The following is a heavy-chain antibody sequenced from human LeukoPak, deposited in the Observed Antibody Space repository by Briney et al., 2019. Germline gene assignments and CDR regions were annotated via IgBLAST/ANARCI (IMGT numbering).Heavy chain of an antibody. CDR3: ASGFSSSPYFDY. CDR1: GFTFSTYY. D-gene: IGHD6-6*01. Sequence: GSLRLSCAASGFTFSTYYMNWVRQAPGKGLEWVSFITGSSSHIYYTDSVKGRFTISRDNAKNSLFLQMNSLRDEDTAVYYCASGFSSSPYFDYWGQGTLVTVSS. V-gene: IGHV3-21*01. CDR2: ITGSSSHI. J-gene: IGHJ4*02.